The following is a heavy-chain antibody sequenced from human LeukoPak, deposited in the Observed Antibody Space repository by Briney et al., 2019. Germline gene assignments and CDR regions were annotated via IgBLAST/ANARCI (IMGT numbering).Heavy chain of an antibody. CDR1: GFTLTIYS. Sequence: PGGSLRLSCAASGFTLTIYSMNWVRQAPGKGLEWVSFISSSSSTIYYADSVKGRFTISRDNAKNSLYLQMNSLRAEDTAVYYCARDPSGYYGYNWFDPWGQGTLVTVSS. J-gene: IGHJ5*02. D-gene: IGHD3-22*01. V-gene: IGHV3-48*01. CDR2: ISSSSSTI. CDR3: ARDPSGYYGYNWFDP.